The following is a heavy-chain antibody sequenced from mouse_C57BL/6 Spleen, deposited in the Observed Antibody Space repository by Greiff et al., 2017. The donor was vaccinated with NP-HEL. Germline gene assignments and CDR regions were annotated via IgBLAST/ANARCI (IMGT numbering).Heavy chain of an antibody. CDR1: GFTFSSYA. D-gene: IGHD2-4*01. J-gene: IGHJ3*01. Sequence: VQLKESGGGLVKPGGSLKLSCAASGFTFSSYAMSWVRQTPEKRLEWVATISDGGSYTYYPDNVKGRFTISRDNAKNNLYLQMSHLKSEDTAMYYCADDYDRATWFAYWGQGTLVTVSA. CDR3: ADDYDRATWFAY. CDR2: ISDGGSYT. V-gene: IGHV5-4*01.